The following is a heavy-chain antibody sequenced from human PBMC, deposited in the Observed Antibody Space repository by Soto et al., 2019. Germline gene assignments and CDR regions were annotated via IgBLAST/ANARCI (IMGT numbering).Heavy chain of an antibody. D-gene: IGHD3-3*01. Sequence: QVQLVQSGAEVKKPGSSVKVSCKASGGTFNRYAISWVRQAPGQGLEWMGGIIPIFGIGNDAQRFQGRVTITADESTGTAYMGLCSLRSEDTGVYYCARSAITLFGVVSIPPHYYSEMDVWGQGTTVTVSS. CDR3: ARSAITLFGVVSIPPHYYSEMDV. CDR2: IIPIFGIG. V-gene: IGHV1-69*01. J-gene: IGHJ6*02. CDR1: GGTFNRYA.